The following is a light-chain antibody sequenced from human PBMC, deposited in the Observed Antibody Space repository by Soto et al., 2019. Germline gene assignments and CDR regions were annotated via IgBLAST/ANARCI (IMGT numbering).Light chain of an antibody. Sequence: DIQMTQSPSSLSASVGDRVTIACRASQRISSYLNWYQQKPGKAPELLIYPASAFQSGVPSRFSGSGSGTDFTLTISSLQPEDFATYYCQQSYSTPYTFGQGTKVDIK. J-gene: IGKJ2*01. CDR2: PAS. CDR1: QRISSY. CDR3: QQSYSTPYT. V-gene: IGKV1-39*01.